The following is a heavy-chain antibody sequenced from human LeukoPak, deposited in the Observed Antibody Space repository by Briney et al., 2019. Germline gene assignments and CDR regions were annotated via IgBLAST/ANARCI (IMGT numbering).Heavy chain of an antibody. CDR3: ARHVAVAGPVIWFDP. CDR2: IYYSGST. Sequence: SETLSLTCTVSGGSISSSSYYWGWIRQPPGKGLEWIGSIYYSGSTYYNPSLKSRVTISVDTSKNQFSLKLSSVTAADTAVYYCARHVAVAGPVIWFDPWGQGTLVTVSS. J-gene: IGHJ5*02. V-gene: IGHV4-39*01. CDR1: GGSISSSSYY. D-gene: IGHD6-19*01.